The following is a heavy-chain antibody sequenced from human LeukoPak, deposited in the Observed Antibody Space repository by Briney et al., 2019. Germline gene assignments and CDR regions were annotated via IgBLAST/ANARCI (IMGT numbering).Heavy chain of an antibody. D-gene: IGHD3-22*01. CDR2: INPSGGST. V-gene: IGHV1-46*01. J-gene: IGHJ5*02. CDR1: GYTFTSYY. Sequence: ASVKVSCKASGYTFTSYYMHWVRQAPGQGLEWMGIINPSGGSTSYAQKFQGRVTMTRDMSTSTAYMELSRLRSDDTAVYYCARDSGVDYDSSGYLIAPWGQGTLVTVSS. CDR3: ARDSGVDYDSSGYLIAP.